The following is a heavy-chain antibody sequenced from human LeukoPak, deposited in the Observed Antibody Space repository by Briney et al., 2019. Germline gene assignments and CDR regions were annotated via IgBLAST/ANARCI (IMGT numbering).Heavy chain of an antibody. CDR1: GFTFSSYS. Sequence: GGSLRLSCTASGFTFSSYSMNWVRQAPGKGLEWVSAISGSGGSTYYADSVKGRFTISRDNSENTLYLQMNSLRAEDTAVYYCAKLSSYDSSGYYSQFDYWGQGTLVTVSS. J-gene: IGHJ4*02. CDR2: ISGSGGST. CDR3: AKLSSYDSSGYYSQFDY. D-gene: IGHD3-22*01. V-gene: IGHV3-23*01.